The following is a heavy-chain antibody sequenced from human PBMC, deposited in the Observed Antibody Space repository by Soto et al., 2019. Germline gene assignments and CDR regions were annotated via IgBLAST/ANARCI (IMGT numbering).Heavy chain of an antibody. CDR3: AKGLSGSRNDDFDI. CDR1: GFTFSIYA. D-gene: IGHD1-26*01. CDR2: ISGSGGST. V-gene: IGHV3-23*01. J-gene: IGHJ3*02. Sequence: GGSLRRSCAASGFTFSIYAMSWVRQAPGKGLEWVSAISGSGGSTYYADSVKGRFTISRDNSKNTLYLQMKSLRAEDTAVYYCAKGLSGSRNDDFDIWGQGTMVTVSS.